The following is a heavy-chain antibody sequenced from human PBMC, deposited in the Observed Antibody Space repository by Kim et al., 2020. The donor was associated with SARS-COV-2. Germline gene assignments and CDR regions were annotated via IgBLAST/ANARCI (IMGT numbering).Heavy chain of an antibody. V-gene: IGHV3-23*01. CDR2: ISGSGGST. Sequence: GGSLRLSCAASGFTFSSYAMSWVRQAPGKGLEWVSAISGSGGSTYYADSVKGRFTISRDNSKNTLYLQMNSLRAEDTAVYYCAKDQGVQLWFTPLRDYYGMDVWGPGTTVTVSS. CDR3: AKDQGVQLWFTPLRDYYGMDV. J-gene: IGHJ6*02. D-gene: IGHD5-18*01. CDR1: GFTFSSYA.